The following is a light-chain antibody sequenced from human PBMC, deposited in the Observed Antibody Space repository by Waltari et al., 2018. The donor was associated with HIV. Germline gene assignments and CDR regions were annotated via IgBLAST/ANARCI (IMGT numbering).Light chain of an antibody. CDR1: SSDVGGYDY. CDR2: DVS. J-gene: IGLJ3*02. V-gene: IGLV2-11*01. Sequence: QSALTQPRSVSASPGQSVTISCTGTSSDVGGYDYVSWYQQHPGNAPKVMIYDVSKRPSGVPDRFSGSKSGNTASLTISGLQAEDEADYYCCSYAGSYTWVFGGGTKMTVL. CDR3: CSYAGSYTWV.